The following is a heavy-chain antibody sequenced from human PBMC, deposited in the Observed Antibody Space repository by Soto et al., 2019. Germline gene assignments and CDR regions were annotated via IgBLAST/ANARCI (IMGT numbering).Heavy chain of an antibody. D-gene: IGHD3-16*02. CDR3: ARSRIMITFGGVIVYWFDP. V-gene: IGHV1-3*01. CDR1: GYTVTSYA. Sequence: QVQLVQSGAEVKKPGASVKVSCKASGYTVTSYAMHWVRQAPGQRLEWMGWINAGNGNTKYSQKFQGRVTITRDTSASTAYMELSSLRSEDTAVYYCARSRIMITFGGVIVYWFDPWGQGTLVTVSS. J-gene: IGHJ5*02. CDR2: INAGNGNT.